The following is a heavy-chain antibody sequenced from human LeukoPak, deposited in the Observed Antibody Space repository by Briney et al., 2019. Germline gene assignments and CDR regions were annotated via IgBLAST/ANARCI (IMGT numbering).Heavy chain of an antibody. CDR1: GFTFSSYS. Sequence: GGSLRLSCAASGFTFSSYSMNWVRQAPGKGLEWVSSISSSSSYIYYADSVKGRFTISRDNAKNSLYLQMNSLRAEDTAVYYCARDYYGDYIRYDAFDIWGQGTMVTVSS. J-gene: IGHJ3*02. CDR2: ISSSSSYI. D-gene: IGHD4-17*01. CDR3: ARDYYGDYIRYDAFDI. V-gene: IGHV3-21*01.